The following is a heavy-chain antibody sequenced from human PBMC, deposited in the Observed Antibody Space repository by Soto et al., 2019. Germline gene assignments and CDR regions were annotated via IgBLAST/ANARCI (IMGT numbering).Heavy chain of an antibody. D-gene: IGHD3-22*01. Sequence: QVQLQQWGAGLLKPSETLSLTCAVYGGSFSGYYCSWIRQPPGKGLEWIGEINHSGSTNYNPSLKSRVTISVDTSKNQFSLKLSSVTAADTAVYYCARGRVVMNWGQGTMVTVSS. CDR3: ARGRVVMN. J-gene: IGHJ3*01. V-gene: IGHV4-34*01. CDR2: INHSGST. CDR1: GGSFSGYY.